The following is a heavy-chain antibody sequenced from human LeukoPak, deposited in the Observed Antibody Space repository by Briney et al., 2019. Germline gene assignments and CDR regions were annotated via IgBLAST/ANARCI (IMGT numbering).Heavy chain of an antibody. Sequence: GGSLRLSYAASGFTFSNAWMNWDRQAPGKGLEWVGRIKSKTDGGTTDYAAPVKGRFTISRDDSKSRLYLQMNSLKTEDTAVYYSTTDEGMTTVVTPPSPWGQGTLVTVSS. D-gene: IGHD4-23*01. CDR3: TTDEGMTTVVTPPSP. J-gene: IGHJ5*02. V-gene: IGHV3-15*07. CDR2: IKSKTDGGTT. CDR1: GFTFSNAW.